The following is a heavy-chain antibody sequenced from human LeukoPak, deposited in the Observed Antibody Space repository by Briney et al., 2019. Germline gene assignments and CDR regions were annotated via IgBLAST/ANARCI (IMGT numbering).Heavy chain of an antibody. Sequence: GGSLRLSCAASGFTFSSYAMHWVRQAPGKGLEWVAVISYDGSNKYYADSVKGRFTISRDNSKNTLYLQMNSLRAEDTAVYYCAKARREGDLLTCIDSWGQGALVTVSS. D-gene: IGHD1-26*01. V-gene: IGHV3-30*04. CDR2: ISYDGSNK. CDR1: GFTFSSYA. J-gene: IGHJ4*02. CDR3: AKARREGDLLTCIDS.